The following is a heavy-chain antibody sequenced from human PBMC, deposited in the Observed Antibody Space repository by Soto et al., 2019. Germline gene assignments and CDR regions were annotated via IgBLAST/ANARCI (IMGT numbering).Heavy chain of an antibody. Sequence: ASVKVSCKASGYTFTSYAMHWVRQAPGQRLEWMGWINAGNGNTKYSQKFQGRVTITRDTSASTAYMELSSLRSEDTAVYYCARMGAYCSGGSCYDAFDIWGQGTMVTVSS. D-gene: IGHD2-15*01. V-gene: IGHV1-3*01. J-gene: IGHJ3*02. CDR2: INAGNGNT. CDR1: GYTFTSYA. CDR3: ARMGAYCSGGSCYDAFDI.